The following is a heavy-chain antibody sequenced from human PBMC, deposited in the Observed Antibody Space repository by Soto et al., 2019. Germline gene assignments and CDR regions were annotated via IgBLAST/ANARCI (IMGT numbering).Heavy chain of an antibody. D-gene: IGHD6-19*01. J-gene: IGHJ1*01. CDR1: GFTSKFGEYA. CDR3: ASFLAVAGTHY. Sequence: GGSLGLSCAASGFTSKFGEYAMSWFRQAPGKGLEWLAAIWYDGSDTYYGDSVKGRFTISRDNSKNTLYLQMNSLRAEDTAVYYCASFLAVAGTHYWGQGTPVTVSS. V-gene: IGHV3-33*08. CDR2: IWYDGSDT.